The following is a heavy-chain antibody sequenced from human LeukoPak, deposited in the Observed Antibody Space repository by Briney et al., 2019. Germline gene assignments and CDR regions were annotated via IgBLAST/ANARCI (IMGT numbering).Heavy chain of an antibody. CDR3: ARHSGSGSLSRPFDP. D-gene: IGHD3-10*01. J-gene: IGHJ5*02. CDR1: GGSVTSGGFY. Sequence: SETLSLTCSVSGGSVTSGGFYWGWLRQPPGKGPEWIATIYYYNPSLQSRVTISIDTSKNQFSLRLTSVTATDTAVYQCARHSGSGSLSRPFDPWGQGTLVTVSS. CDR2: IY. V-gene: IGHV4-39*01.